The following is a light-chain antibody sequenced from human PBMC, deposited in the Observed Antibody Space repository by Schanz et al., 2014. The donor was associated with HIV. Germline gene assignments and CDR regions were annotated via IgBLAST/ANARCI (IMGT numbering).Light chain of an antibody. Sequence: QSALTQPASVSGSPGQSITLSCAGSSSDIGDDNYVSWYQQHAGAAPKLIIYDVNERPSGVPDRFSGSTSGNTAFLTVSGLQAEDEADYYCSSYAGSNNLVFGGGTKVTVL. V-gene: IGLV2-8*01. J-gene: IGLJ2*01. CDR1: SSDIGDDNY. CDR2: DVN. CDR3: SSYAGSNNLV.